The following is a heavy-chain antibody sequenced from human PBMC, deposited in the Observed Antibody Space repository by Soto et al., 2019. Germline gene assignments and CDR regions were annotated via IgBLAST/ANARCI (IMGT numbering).Heavy chain of an antibody. CDR1: GFTFSSNG. Sequence: EVQLLESGGGLVQPGGSLRLSCAASGFTFSSNGMSWVRQAPGKGLEWVSGISGSGGTTNYADSVKGRFTISRDNSKNTLYLQMYSLRVEDTAVYYCAKEHCTVWGQGNTVTVS. D-gene: IGHD2-8*01. CDR3: AKEHCTV. CDR2: ISGSGGTT. V-gene: IGHV3-23*01. J-gene: IGHJ6*02.